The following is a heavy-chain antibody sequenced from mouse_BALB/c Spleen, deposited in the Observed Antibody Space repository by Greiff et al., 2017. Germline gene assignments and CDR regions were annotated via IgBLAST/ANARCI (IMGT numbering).Heavy chain of an antibody. CDR3: ARLTTASDY. Sequence: EVKLEESGGGLVQPGGSLKLSCAASGFTFSSYTMSWVRQTPEKRLEWVAYISNGGGSTYYPDTVKGRFTISRDNAKNTLYLQMSSLKSEDTAMYYCARLTTASDYWGQGTSVTVSS. V-gene: IGHV5-12-2*01. CDR2: ISNGGGST. J-gene: IGHJ4*01. D-gene: IGHD1-2*01. CDR1: GFTFSSYT.